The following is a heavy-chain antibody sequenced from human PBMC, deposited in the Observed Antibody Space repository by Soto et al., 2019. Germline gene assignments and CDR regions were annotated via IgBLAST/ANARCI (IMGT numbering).Heavy chain of an antibody. CDR1: GFTFSSYV. D-gene: IGHD3-3*01. J-gene: IGHJ4*02. Sequence: EVQLLESGGGLVQPGGSLRLSCAASGFTFSSYVMSWVRQAPGKGLEWVSGISGSGGSTYYADSVKGRFTISRDNSKNTLYLQMNSLIAEDTAVYYCAKVPYDFWSGYYPPLYFDYWGQGTLVTVSS. CDR3: AKVPYDFWSGYYPPLYFDY. CDR2: ISGSGGST. V-gene: IGHV3-23*01.